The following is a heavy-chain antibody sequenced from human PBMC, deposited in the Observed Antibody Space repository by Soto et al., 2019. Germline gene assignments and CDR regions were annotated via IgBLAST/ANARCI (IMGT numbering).Heavy chain of an antibody. D-gene: IGHD2-2*01. CDR3: ARDLGYCSSTSCYDYYYYYMDV. CDR2: INAVNGNT. Sequence: QVQLVQSGAEVKKPGASVKVSCKASGYTFTDYTMHWVRQAPGQRLEWMGWINAVNGNTKYSQKFQGRVTITMDTSATTAYMELSSLRSEDTAVYYCARDLGYCSSTSCYDYYYYYMDVWGKGTTVTVSS. CDR1: GYTFTDYT. V-gene: IGHV1-3*01. J-gene: IGHJ6*03.